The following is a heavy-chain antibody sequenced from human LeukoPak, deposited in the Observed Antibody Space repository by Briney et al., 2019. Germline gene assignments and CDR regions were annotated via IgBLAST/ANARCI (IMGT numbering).Heavy chain of an antibody. J-gene: IGHJ5*02. CDR2: INPNSGGT. CDR3: AMSYDSSGFNWFDP. V-gene: IGHV1-2*02. D-gene: IGHD3-22*01. Sequence: GASVKASCKASGYTFTGYYMHWVRQAPGQGLEWMGWINPNSGGTNYAQKFQGRVTMTRDTSISTAYMELSRLRSDDTAVYYCAMSYDSSGFNWFDPWGQGTPVTVSS. CDR1: GYTFTGYY.